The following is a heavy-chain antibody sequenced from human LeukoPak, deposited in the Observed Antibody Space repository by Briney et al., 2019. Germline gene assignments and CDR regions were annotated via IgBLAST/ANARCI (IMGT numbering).Heavy chain of an antibody. CDR2: IGTSSTTI. Sequence: GGSLRLFCAASGFTFSSYTMNWVRQPPGKGLEWVSNIGTSSTTIYYADSVKGRFTISRDNAKNSLYLQMNSLRADDTAVYYCARFAAGGSYYYYMDVWGKGTTVTVSS. J-gene: IGHJ6*03. CDR1: GFTFSSYT. V-gene: IGHV3-48*01. D-gene: IGHD6-25*01. CDR3: ARFAAGGSYYYYMDV.